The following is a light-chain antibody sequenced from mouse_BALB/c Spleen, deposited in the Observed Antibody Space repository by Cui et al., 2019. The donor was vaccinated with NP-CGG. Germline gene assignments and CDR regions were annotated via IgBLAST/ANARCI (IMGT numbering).Light chain of an antibody. J-gene: IGLJ1*01. Sequence: QAVVTQESALTTSPGETVTLTFRSSTGAVTTSNYANWVQEKPDHLFTGLIGGTNNRAPGVPARFSGSLIGDKAALTITGAQTEDEAIYFCVLWYSNHWVFGGGTKLTVL. V-gene: IGLV1*01. CDR1: TGAVTTSNY. CDR2: GTN. CDR3: VLWYSNHWV.